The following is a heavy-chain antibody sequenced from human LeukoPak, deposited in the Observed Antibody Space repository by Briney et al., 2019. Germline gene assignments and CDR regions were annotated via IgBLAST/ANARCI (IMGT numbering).Heavy chain of an antibody. Sequence: GGSLRLSCAASGFTFSSYSMNWVRQAPGKGLEWVSSISSSSSYIYYADSVKGRFTISRDNARNSLYLQMNSLRAEDTAVYYCARGRRYSGYEFDYWGQGTLVTVSS. V-gene: IGHV3-21*01. CDR2: ISSSSSYI. J-gene: IGHJ4*02. CDR1: GFTFSSYS. CDR3: ARGRRYSGYEFDY. D-gene: IGHD5-12*01.